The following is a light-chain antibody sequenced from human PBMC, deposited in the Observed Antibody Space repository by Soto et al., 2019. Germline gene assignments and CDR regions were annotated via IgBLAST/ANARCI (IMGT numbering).Light chain of an antibody. CDR1: SSNIGAGYD. Sequence: QSVLTQPPSVSGAPGQRVTISCTGSSSNIGAGYDVHWYQQLPGTAPKLLIYGNNNRPSGVPDRISGSKSGTSASLAITGLQAEDEADYYCQSYDGSLSGYVFGTGTQLTVL. CDR3: QSYDGSLSGYV. CDR2: GNN. V-gene: IGLV1-40*01. J-gene: IGLJ7*01.